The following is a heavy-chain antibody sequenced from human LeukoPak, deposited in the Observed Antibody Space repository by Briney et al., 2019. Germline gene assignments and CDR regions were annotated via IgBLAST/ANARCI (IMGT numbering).Heavy chain of an antibody. V-gene: IGHV4-39*01. CDR2: IYYSGST. D-gene: IGHD2-15*01. CDR3: ARYQGYCSGGSCYHYFDY. J-gene: IGHJ4*02. Sequence: PSETLSLTCTVSGGSSSSSSYYWGWIRQPPVKGLEWIGSIYYSGSTYYNPPLKSRVTISVDTSKNQFSLKLSSVTAADTAVYYCARYQGYCSGGSCYHYFDYWGQGTLVTVSS. CDR1: GGSSSSSSYY.